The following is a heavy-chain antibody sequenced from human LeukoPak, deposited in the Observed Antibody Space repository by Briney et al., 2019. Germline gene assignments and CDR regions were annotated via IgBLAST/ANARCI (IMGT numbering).Heavy chain of an antibody. CDR3: AKRSHNDYSNYYYYYYMDV. J-gene: IGHJ6*03. Sequence: PGGSLRLSCAASGFTFSSYAMSWVRQAPGKGLEWVSAISGSGGSTYYADSVKGRFTISRDNSKNTLYLQMNSLRAEDTAVYYCAKRSHNDYSNYYYYYYMDVWGKGTTVTVSS. V-gene: IGHV3-23*01. CDR1: GFTFSSYA. CDR2: ISGSGGST. D-gene: IGHD4-11*01.